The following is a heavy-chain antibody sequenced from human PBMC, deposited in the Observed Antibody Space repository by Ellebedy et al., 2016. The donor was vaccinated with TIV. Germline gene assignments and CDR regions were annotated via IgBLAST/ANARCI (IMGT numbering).Heavy chain of an antibody. CDR1: GFTFSSYA. J-gene: IGHJ4*02. CDR3: AKEGGTIGQPDYYFDF. Sequence: GESLKISCAASGFTFSSYAMSWVRQAPGKGLEWVSTISNTGSRTYYADSVEGRFIISRDNSEDTLFLQMNSLRAEDTALYYCAKEGGTIGQPDYYFDFWGQGTLVTVSS. V-gene: IGHV3-23*01. D-gene: IGHD3-16*01. CDR2: ISNTGSRT.